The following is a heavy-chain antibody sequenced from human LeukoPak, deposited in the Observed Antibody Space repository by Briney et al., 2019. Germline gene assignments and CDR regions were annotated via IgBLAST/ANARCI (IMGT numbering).Heavy chain of an antibody. CDR2: IWYDGGNK. Sequence: GRSLRLSCAASGFTFSSYGMHWVRQAPGKGLEWVAVIWYDGGNKYYADSVKGRFTISRDNSKNTLYLQMNSLRAEDTAVYYCAKVGYSSRGNYYYYYYMDVWGKGTTVTVSS. J-gene: IGHJ6*03. CDR3: AKVGYSSRGNYYYYYYMDV. CDR1: GFTFSSYG. V-gene: IGHV3-33*06. D-gene: IGHD4-11*01.